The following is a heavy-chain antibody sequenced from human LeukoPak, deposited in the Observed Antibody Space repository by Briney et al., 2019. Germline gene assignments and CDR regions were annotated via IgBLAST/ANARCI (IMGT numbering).Heavy chain of an antibody. CDR3: VRSPGWLSGYYRWYFDC. Sequence: SETLSLTCTVSGGSISSYYWSWIRQPPGKGLEWIGYIYYSGSTNYNPSLKSRVTISVDKSKNQFSLKLSSVTAADTAVYYCVRSPGWLSGYYRWYFDCWGQGTLVTVSS. CDR1: GGSISSYY. V-gene: IGHV4-59*08. J-gene: IGHJ4*02. D-gene: IGHD3-9*01. CDR2: IYYSGST.